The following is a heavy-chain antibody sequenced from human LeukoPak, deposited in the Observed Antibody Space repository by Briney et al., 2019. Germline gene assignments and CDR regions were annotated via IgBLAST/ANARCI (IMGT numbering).Heavy chain of an antibody. J-gene: IGHJ5*02. CDR1: GGSISSSSYY. D-gene: IGHD6-19*01. V-gene: IGHV4-39*01. CDR2: IYYSGST. CDR3: ARRIAVAGTGSSDP. Sequence: SETLSLTCTVSGGSISSSSYYWGWIRQPPGKGLEWIGSIYYSGSTYYNPSLKSRVTISVDTSKNQFSLKLSSVTAADTAVYYCARRIAVAGTGSSDPWGQGTLVTVSS.